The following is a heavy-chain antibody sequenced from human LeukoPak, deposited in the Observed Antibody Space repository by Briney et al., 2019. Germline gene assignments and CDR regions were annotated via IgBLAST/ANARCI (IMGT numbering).Heavy chain of an antibody. CDR1: GFTFSSYG. J-gene: IGHJ4*02. D-gene: IGHD3-22*01. CDR2: IWYDGSNK. CDR3: AKAHTYYYDSSGYDY. V-gene: IGHV3-33*03. Sequence: GGSLRLSCAASGFTFSSYGMHWVRQAPGKGLEWVAVIWYDGSNKYYADSVKGRFTISRDNSKNSLYLQMNSLRTEDTALYYCAKAHTYYYDSSGYDYWGQGTLVTVSS.